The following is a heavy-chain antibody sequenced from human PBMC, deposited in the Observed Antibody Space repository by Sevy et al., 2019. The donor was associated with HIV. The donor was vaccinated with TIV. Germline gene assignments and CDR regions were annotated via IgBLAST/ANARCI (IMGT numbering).Heavy chain of an antibody. D-gene: IGHD6-19*01. CDR1: GYSFTNYW. V-gene: IGHV5-51*01. CDR2: IYPGDSDT. J-gene: IGHJ6*02. Sequence: GESLNISCKGSGYSFTNYWIGWVRQLPGKGLEWMGIIYPGDSDTRYSPYFQGQVTMSVDKSISTAYLQWSSLKASDTAMYYCARHHVAVAGAPRVDVWGQGTTVTVSS. CDR3: ARHHVAVAGAPRVDV.